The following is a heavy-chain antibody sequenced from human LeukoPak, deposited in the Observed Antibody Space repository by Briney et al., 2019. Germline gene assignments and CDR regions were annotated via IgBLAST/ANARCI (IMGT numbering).Heavy chain of an antibody. Sequence: GGSLRLSCAASGFTFSSYAMSWVRQAPGKGLEWVSAISGSGGSTYYADSVKGRFTTSRDNSKNTLYLQMNSLRAEDTAVYYCAKLFIAWDIVVVPAAEPVCDYLGRGTLVTVSS. CDR1: GFTFSSYA. V-gene: IGHV3-23*01. J-gene: IGHJ4*02. D-gene: IGHD2-2*01. CDR3: AKLFIAWDIVVVPAAEPVCDY. CDR2: ISGSGGST.